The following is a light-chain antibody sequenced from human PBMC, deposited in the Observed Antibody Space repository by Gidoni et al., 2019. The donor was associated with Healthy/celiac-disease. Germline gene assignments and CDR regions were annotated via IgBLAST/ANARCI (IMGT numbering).Light chain of an antibody. CDR3: QQSYSTPYT. J-gene: IGKJ2*01. Sequence: DIQMTQSPSSLSASVGDRVTITCRASQSISSYLNWYQHKPGKAPKLLIYAASSLQSGVPSRFSGSGSGTDFTLTISSLQPEDFATYYCQQSYSTPYTFXQXTKLXIK. V-gene: IGKV1-39*01. CDR1: QSISSY. CDR2: AAS.